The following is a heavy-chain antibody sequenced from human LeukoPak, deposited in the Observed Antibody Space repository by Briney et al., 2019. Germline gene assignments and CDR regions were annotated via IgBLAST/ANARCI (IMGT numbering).Heavy chain of an antibody. D-gene: IGHD3-10*01. CDR2: ISPYGGNT. CDR1: GYTFTSCG. CDR3: ARDLDGSGSYYTDY. J-gene: IGHJ4*02. Sequence: ASVKVSCKTSGYTFTSCGISWVRQAPGQGLEWMGWISPYGGNTNYVQKLQGRVTMTPDTSTSTAYMELRSLRSDDTAVYYCARDLDGSGSYYTDYWGQGTLVTASS. V-gene: IGHV1-18*01.